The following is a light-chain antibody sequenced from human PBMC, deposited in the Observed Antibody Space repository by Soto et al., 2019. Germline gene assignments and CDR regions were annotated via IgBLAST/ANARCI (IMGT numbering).Light chain of an antibody. CDR1: SSVVGSYDL. CDR2: DVS. CDR3: CSYAGSTTYV. V-gene: IGLV2-23*02. J-gene: IGLJ1*01. Sequence: QSALAQPASVSGSPRQSITISCTGTSSVVGSYDLVSWYQQHPGKAPKLIIYDVSKRPSGVSSRFSGSKSGNTASLTISGLQAEDEADYYCCSYAGSTTYVFGTGNKVTVL.